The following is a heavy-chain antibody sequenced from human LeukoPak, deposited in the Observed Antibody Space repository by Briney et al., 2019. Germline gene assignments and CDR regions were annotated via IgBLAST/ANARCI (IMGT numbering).Heavy chain of an antibody. CDR1: GYSISSGYH. J-gene: IGHJ4*02. D-gene: IGHD5-24*01. V-gene: IGHV4-38-2*02. Sequence: SETLSLTCTVSGYSISSGYHWGWIRQPPGKGLEWIGSIYYSGSTYYNPSLKSRVTISVDSSKNQFSLRLSSVTTADTAVYYCAKSDGYGLIDYWGQGTLVTVSS. CDR2: IYYSGST. CDR3: AKSDGYGLIDY.